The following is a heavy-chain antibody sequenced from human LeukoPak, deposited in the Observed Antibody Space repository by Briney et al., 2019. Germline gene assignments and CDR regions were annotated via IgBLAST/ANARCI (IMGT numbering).Heavy chain of an antibody. J-gene: IGHJ5*02. D-gene: IGHD3-10*01. CDR1: GGSTSSTVYC. Sequence: SETLSLTRTVSGGSTSSTVYCWSWIRLPPGKGLGWIGYIDYRGSNYYHPSLKSRVTISVDTSKTHFSLKLSSVTATDTAVYYCASARQWYYYGSGPTDNWFDPWGQGTLVTVSS. CDR2: IDYRGSN. V-gene: IGHV4-30-4*01. CDR3: ASARQWYYYGSGPTDNWFDP.